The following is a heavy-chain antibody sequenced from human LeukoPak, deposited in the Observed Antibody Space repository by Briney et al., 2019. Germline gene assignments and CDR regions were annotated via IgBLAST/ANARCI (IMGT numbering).Heavy chain of an antibody. D-gene: IGHD3-10*01. Sequence: GGSLRLSCAASGFTVSSTYMTWVRQAPGKGLQWISLIYSGGTTYYADSAKGRFTISRDNSKNTLYIQMDSLRAEDTAVYFCARGLGSGTYTDYYMDVWGKGTTVTVSS. J-gene: IGHJ6*03. V-gene: IGHV3-53*01. CDR2: IYSGGTT. CDR3: ARGLGSGTYTDYYMDV. CDR1: GFTVSSTY.